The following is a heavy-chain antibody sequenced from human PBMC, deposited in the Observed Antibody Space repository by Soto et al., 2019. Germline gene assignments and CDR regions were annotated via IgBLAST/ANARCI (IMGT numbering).Heavy chain of an antibody. CDR1: GDSISSPHYY. CDR2: IYYTGNN. V-gene: IGHV4-30-4*01. D-gene: IGHD3-22*01. Sequence: KTSETLSLTCTVSGDSISSPHYYWTWIRQPPGKGLEWVGYIYYTGNNFYNPAPKSRVAMSVDPSTNQFSLKLASVTGADTAVYFCAREPKQNYDSSPWNGGFDSWGPGTLVAVSS. J-gene: IGHJ4*02. CDR3: AREPKQNYDSSPWNGGFDS.